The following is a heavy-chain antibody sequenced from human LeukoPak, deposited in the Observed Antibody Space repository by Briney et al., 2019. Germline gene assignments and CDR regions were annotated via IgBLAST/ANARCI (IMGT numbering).Heavy chain of an antibody. V-gene: IGHV1-2*02. Sequence: ASVKVSCKASGYTFTGYYMHWVRQAPGQGLEWMGWINPNSGGTNYAQKFQGRVTMTRDTSISTAYMELSRLRSDDTAVYYCARGREYWYYDFWGGYYSFDYWGQGTLVTVSS. CDR2: INPNSGGT. J-gene: IGHJ4*02. CDR3: ARGREYWYYDFWGGYYSFDY. D-gene: IGHD3-3*01. CDR1: GYTFTGYY.